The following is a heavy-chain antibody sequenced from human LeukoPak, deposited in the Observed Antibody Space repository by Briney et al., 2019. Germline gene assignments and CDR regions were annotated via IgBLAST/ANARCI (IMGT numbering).Heavy chain of an antibody. V-gene: IGHV3-64*01. CDR3: ARDGGGSPDY. CDR1: GFTFSNYA. J-gene: IGHJ4*02. Sequence: GGSLRLSCAASGFTFSNYAMHWVRQAPGKGLEYVPAIRDNGGTTYYANSVKGRFTISRDNSKNTLYLQMGSLRAEDMAVYYCARDGGGSPDYWGQGTLVTVSS. D-gene: IGHD1-26*01. CDR2: IRDNGGTT.